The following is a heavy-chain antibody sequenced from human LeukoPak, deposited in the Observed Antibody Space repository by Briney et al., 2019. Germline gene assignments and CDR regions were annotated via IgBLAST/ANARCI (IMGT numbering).Heavy chain of an antibody. V-gene: IGHV3-64*01. J-gene: IGHJ4*02. CDR3: ARSNTNCYCFDY. CDR2: ISGNGDNT. D-gene: IGHD2-2*01. CDR1: GFTSSTYA. Sequence: GGSLRLSCAASGFTSSTYAMHWVRQAPGKGLEYVSSISGNGDNTYYANSVKGRFTISRDNSKNTVYLQMGSLGAEDTAVYYCARSNTNCYCFDYWGQGTLATVSS.